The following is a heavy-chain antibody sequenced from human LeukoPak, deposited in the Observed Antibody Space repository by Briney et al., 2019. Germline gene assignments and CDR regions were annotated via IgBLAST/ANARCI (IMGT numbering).Heavy chain of an antibody. CDR1: GGSFSGYY. CDR3: ARVIGIAANRWFDP. V-gene: IGHV4-34*01. D-gene: IGHD6-13*01. Sequence: PSETLSLTCAVYGGSFSGYYWSWIRQPPGKGLEWIGEINHSGSTNYNPSLKSRVTISVDTSKNQFSLKLSSVTAADTAVYYCARVIGIAANRWFDPWGQGTLVTVSS. J-gene: IGHJ5*02. CDR2: INHSGST.